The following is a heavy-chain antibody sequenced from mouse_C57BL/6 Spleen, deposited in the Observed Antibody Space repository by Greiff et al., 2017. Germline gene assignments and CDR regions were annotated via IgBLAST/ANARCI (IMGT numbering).Heavy chain of an antibody. D-gene: IGHD3-3*01. V-gene: IGHV7-3*01. Sequence: EVKLMESGGGLVQPGGSLSLSCEASGFTFTDYYMSWVRQPPGKALEWLGFIRNKASGYKTEYSASVKGRFTISRDNSQSSLYLQIHALSAEDSATYYCARYRGGLRYFDYWGQGTTLTVSS. CDR2: IRNKASGYKT. CDR3: ARYRGGLRYFDY. J-gene: IGHJ2*01. CDR1: GFTFTDYY.